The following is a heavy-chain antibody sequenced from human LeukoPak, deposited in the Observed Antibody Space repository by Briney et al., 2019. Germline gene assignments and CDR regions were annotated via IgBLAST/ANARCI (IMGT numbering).Heavy chain of an antibody. D-gene: IGHD3-22*01. V-gene: IGHV4-34*01. J-gene: IGHJ6*03. CDR3: ARGRQDVNMIVVVMAGVSYYLDV. CDR2: INHSGST. Sequence: SETLSLTCAVYGGSFSGYYWSWIRQPPGKGLEWIGEINHSGSTNYNPSLKSRVTITVDTSKNQFSLKLSSVTAADTAVYYCARGRQDVNMIVVVMAGVSYYLDVWGKGTTVTVS. CDR1: GGSFSGYY.